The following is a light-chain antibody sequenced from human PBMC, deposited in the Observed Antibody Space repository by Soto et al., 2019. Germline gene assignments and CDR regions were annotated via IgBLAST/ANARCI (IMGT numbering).Light chain of an antibody. Sequence: QSALTQPPSESGSPGQSVTISCTGTSSDVGSYKYVSWYQQHPGKAPKLMIYEVSQRPSGVPDRFSGSKSGNTASLTVSGLQADDEADYYCSSYAGSNNPVVFGGGTKLTVL. CDR1: SSDVGSYKY. CDR2: EVS. V-gene: IGLV2-8*01. CDR3: SSYAGSNNPVV. J-gene: IGLJ2*01.